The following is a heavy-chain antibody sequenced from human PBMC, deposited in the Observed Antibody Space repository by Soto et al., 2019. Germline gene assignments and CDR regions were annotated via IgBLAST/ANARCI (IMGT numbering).Heavy chain of an antibody. CDR1: GFTFSSYA. CDR2: ISGSGGST. J-gene: IGHJ6*02. D-gene: IGHD3-10*01. V-gene: IGHV3-23*01. Sequence: ESLRLSCAASGFTFSSYAMSWVRQAPGKGLEWVSAISGSGGSTYYADSVKGRFTISRGNSKNTLYLQMNSLRAEDTAVYYCAKGDYGSGSYYNAFYYYGMDVWGQGTTVTVSS. CDR3: AKGDYGSGSYYNAFYYYGMDV.